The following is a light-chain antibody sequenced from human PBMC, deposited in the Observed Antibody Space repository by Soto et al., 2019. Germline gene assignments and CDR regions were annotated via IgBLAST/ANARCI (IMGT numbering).Light chain of an antibody. CDR3: ASWDASLSGVV. J-gene: IGLJ2*01. CDR1: RSNIGSNY. V-gene: IGLV1-47*01. Sequence: QSVLTQPPSASGTPGQRVTISCNGSRSNIGSNYVYWYDQVPGKAPRLLMYRNNQRPSGVPGRFSGSKSGTSASLAISELRSEDEADYYCASWDASLSGVVLGGGTKLTVL. CDR2: RNN.